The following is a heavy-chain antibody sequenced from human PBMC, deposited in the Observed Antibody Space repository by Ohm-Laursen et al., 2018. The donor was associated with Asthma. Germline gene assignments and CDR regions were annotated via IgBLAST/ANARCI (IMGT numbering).Heavy chain of an antibody. CDR3: ARDGRLRGSFDY. J-gene: IGHJ4*02. CDR1: GFTVGSDY. Sequence: LSCAASGFTVGSDYMTWIRQHPGKGLEWIGNIHYSGSTIYNPSLESRLTISVDTSKDQFSLNLSSVTAADTALYYCARDGRLRGSFDYWGQGTLVTVSS. D-gene: IGHD3-10*01. V-gene: IGHV4-31*02. CDR2: IHYSGST.